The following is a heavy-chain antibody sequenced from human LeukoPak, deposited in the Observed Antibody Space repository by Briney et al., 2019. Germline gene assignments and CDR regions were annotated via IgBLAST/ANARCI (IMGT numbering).Heavy chain of an antibody. D-gene: IGHD2-2*01. CDR1: GFTFDDYG. Sequence: GSLRLSCAASGFTFDDYGMSWVRQAPGKGLEWVSGINWNGGSTCYADSVKGRFTISRDNSKNTLYLQMNSLRAEDTAVYYCAKDSSLGWYFDLWGRGTLVTVSS. CDR3: AKDSSLGWYFDL. J-gene: IGHJ2*01. CDR2: INWNGGST. V-gene: IGHV3-20*04.